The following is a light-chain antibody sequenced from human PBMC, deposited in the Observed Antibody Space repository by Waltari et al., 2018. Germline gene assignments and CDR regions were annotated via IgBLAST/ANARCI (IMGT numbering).Light chain of an antibody. CDR1: QSLLYYSNDKNY. CDR2: WAA. CDR3: QQYYSRRT. J-gene: IGKJ1*01. Sequence: DIVMTQSPESLAVSLGERATINCKSSQSLLYYSNDKNYLAWYQQKPGQPPKLLIYWAATRQSGVPDRFSGGGSGTDFTLTISSLQAEDVAVYYCQQYYSRRTFGQGTKVEIK. V-gene: IGKV4-1*01.